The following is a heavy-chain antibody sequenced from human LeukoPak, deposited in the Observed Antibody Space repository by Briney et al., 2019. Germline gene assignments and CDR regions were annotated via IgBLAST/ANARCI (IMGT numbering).Heavy chain of an antibody. Sequence: GGTLRLSCAASGFTFSTHWMYWVRQAPGKELVWVSRISGDGSGTSYADSVKGRFTISRDNAKDTLYLQMTSLRVEDTAVYSCASLLTPYHGSGGGGMDVWGQGTTVTVSS. CDR3: ASLLTPYHGSGGGGMDV. CDR1: GFTFSTHW. D-gene: IGHD3-10*01. V-gene: IGHV3-74*01. J-gene: IGHJ6*02. CDR2: ISGDGSGT.